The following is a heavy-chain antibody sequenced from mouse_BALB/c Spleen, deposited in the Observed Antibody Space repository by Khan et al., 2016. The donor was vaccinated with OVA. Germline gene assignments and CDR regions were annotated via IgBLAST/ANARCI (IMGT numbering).Heavy chain of an antibody. CDR3: ARSTYRYALVY. CDR1: GDSITSGY. CDR2: IIYTGYT. D-gene: IGHD2-12*01. V-gene: IGHV3-8*02. Sequence: EVQLQESGPSLVKPSQTLSLTCSVTGDSITSGYWNWIRKFPENKLEYMGYIIYTGYTYYNPSLQCRISITPHTSKTQYYLQLNSVTDKDTATYYCARSTYRYALVYWGQGTLVTVSA. J-gene: IGHJ3*01.